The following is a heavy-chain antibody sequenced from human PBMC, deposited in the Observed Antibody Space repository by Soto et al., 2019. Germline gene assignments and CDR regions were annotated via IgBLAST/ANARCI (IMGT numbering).Heavy chain of an antibody. CDR1: GYTFTSYD. J-gene: IGHJ4*02. CDR2: MNPNSGNT. CDR3: ARSVEWLASFDY. V-gene: IGHV1-8*01. D-gene: IGHD6-19*01. Sequence: QVQLVQSGAEVKKPGASVKVSCKASGYTFTSYDINWVRQATGQGLEWMGWMNPNSGNTGYAQKFQGRVTMTRNTSIITAYMELSSLRSEDTAVYYCARSVEWLASFDYLGQGTLVTVSS.